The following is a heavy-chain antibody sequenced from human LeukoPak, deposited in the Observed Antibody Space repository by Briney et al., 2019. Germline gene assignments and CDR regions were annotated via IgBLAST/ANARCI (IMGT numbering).Heavy chain of an antibody. D-gene: IGHD3-22*01. CDR1: GFTFSNYW. CDR3: ARPSPYSGYDYGTPGY. J-gene: IGHJ4*02. V-gene: IGHV3-74*01. CDR2: INSDGSST. Sequence: PGGSLRLSCAASGFTFSNYWMSWVRQAPGKGLVWVSRINSDGSSTRYADSVKGRFTISRDNAKNTLYLQMNSLRAEDTAVYYCARPSPYSGYDYGTPGYWGQGTLVTVSS.